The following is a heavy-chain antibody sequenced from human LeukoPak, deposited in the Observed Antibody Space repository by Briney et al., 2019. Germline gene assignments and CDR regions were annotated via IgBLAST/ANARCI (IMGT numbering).Heavy chain of an antibody. J-gene: IGHJ4*02. CDR3: ARGRSTGASRLFVVQ. V-gene: IGHV3-21*06. CDR1: GFTFGSYS. Sequence: PGGSLRHSCAASGFTFGSYSMTWVRQAPGKGLEWVSSMSSGGTYIYYADSVRGRFTISRDNAKNSLYLLMNSLRVDDTAVYYCARGRSTGASRLFVVQWGQGTLVTVSS. CDR2: MSSGGTYI. D-gene: IGHD2-21*01.